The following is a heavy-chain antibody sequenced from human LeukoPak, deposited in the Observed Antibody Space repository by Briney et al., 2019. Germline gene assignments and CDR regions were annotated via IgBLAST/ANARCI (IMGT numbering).Heavy chain of an antibody. CDR2: IYTSGST. Sequence: PSETLSLTCTVSGVSISGYYWSWIRQPAGKGLEWIGRIYTSGSTNYNPSLKSRVTMSVDTSKNHFSLKLSSVTAADTAVYYCARDGGSGWYNYWGQGTLVTVSS. J-gene: IGHJ4*02. CDR1: GVSISGYY. CDR3: ARDGGSGWYNY. V-gene: IGHV4-4*07. D-gene: IGHD6-19*01.